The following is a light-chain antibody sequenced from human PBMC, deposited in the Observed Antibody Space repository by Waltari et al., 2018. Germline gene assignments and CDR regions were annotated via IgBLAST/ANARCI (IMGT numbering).Light chain of an antibody. CDR3: QSYDSSLNGRV. V-gene: IGLV1-40*01. J-gene: IGLJ3*02. CDR2: VNS. Sequence: QSVLTQPPSVSGAPGQRVPISCTGSSANIGAGYDVHWYQQIPGTAPKLLIFVNSRRPSGVPDRFSGSRSGTSASLAITGLRAEDEADYYCQSYDSSLNGRVFGGGTKVTVL. CDR1: SANIGAGYD.